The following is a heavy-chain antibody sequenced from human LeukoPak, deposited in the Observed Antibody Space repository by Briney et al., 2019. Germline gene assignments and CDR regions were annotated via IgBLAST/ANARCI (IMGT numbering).Heavy chain of an antibody. CDR3: ARRDGYCSGGSCYFNWFDP. Sequence: GESLKISCKGSGCSFTSYWIGWVRQMPGKGLEWMGIIYPGDSDTRYSPSFQGQVTISADKSISTAYLQWSSLKASDTAMYYCARRDGYCSGGSCYFNWFDPWGHGTLVTVSS. CDR1: GCSFTSYW. J-gene: IGHJ5*02. V-gene: IGHV5-51*01. D-gene: IGHD2-15*01. CDR2: IYPGDSDT.